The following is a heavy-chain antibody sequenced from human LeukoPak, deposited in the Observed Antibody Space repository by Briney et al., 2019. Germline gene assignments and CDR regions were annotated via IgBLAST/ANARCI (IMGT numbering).Heavy chain of an antibody. V-gene: IGHV4-59*08. Sequence: PSETLSLTCTVSGGSISSYYWSWIRHPPGKGLEWIGYIYYSGSTNYNPSLKSRVTISVDTSKNQFSLKLSSVTAADTAVYYCARAPYDSGGYYDYYFDYWGQGTLVTVSS. D-gene: IGHD3-22*01. CDR1: GGSISSYY. CDR3: ARAPYDSGGYYDYYFDY. CDR2: IYYSGST. J-gene: IGHJ4*02.